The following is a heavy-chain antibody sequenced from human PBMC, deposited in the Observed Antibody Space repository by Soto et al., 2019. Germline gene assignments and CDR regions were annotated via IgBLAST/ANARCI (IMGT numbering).Heavy chain of an antibody. Sequence: PGGSLRLSCAASGFTFSSYAMHWVRQAPGKGLEWVAVISYDGSNKYYADSVKGRFTISRDNSKNTLYLQMNSLRDEDTAVYYCARAPSTYYDFWSGYYTWYYYYGLDVWGQGTTVTVSS. J-gene: IGHJ6*02. CDR1: GFTFSSYA. CDR3: ARAPSTYYDFWSGYYTWYYYYGLDV. CDR2: ISYDGSNK. D-gene: IGHD3-3*01. V-gene: IGHV3-30-3*01.